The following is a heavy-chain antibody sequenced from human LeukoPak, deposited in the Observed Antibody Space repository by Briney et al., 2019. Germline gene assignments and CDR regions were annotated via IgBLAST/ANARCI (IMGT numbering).Heavy chain of an antibody. D-gene: IGHD2/OR15-2a*01. CDR1: GFTFSSYR. CDR3: ARGSEYPGFDY. CDR2: ISSSSSYI. J-gene: IGHJ4*02. Sequence: TGGSLRLSCAASGFTFSSYRMNGVRQAPGKGLEWVSSISSSSSYIYYADSVKGRFTISRDNAKNSLYLQMNSLRAEDTAVYYCARGSEYPGFDYWGQGTLVTVSS. V-gene: IGHV3-21*01.